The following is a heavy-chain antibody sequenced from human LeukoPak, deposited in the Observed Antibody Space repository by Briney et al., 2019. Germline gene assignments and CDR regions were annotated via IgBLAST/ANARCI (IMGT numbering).Heavy chain of an antibody. CDR2: IKTDGSAT. Sequence: GGSLRLSCAASGFTFSSYWMHWVRQGPGKGLVWVSRIKTDGSATSYADSVKGRFTISRDNAKNTLYLQMNSLRAEDTAVYYCVREGDAFDIWGQGTMVTFSS. CDR3: VREGDAFDI. V-gene: IGHV3-74*01. CDR1: GFTFSSYW. J-gene: IGHJ3*02.